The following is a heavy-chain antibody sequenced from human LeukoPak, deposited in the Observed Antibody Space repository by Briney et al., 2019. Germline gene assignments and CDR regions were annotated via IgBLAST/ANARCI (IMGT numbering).Heavy chain of an antibody. CDR3: ASGGYDFWSGYFPHDAFDI. CDR2: IYYSGST. J-gene: IGHJ3*02. D-gene: IGHD3-3*01. V-gene: IGHV4-39*01. Sequence: SEILSLTCTVPGGSISSSSYYWGWIRQPPGKGLEWIGSIYYSGSTYYNPSLKSRVTISVDTSKNQFSLKLSSVTAADTAVYYCASGGYDFWSGYFPHDAFDIWGQGTMVTVSS. CDR1: GGSISSSSYY.